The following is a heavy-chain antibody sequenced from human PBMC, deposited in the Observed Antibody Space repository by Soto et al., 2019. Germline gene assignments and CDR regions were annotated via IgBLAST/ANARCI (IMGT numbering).Heavy chain of an antibody. CDR2: IYYSGST. Sequence: SETLSLTCTVSGGSISSYYWSWIRQPPGKGLEWIGYIYYSGSTNYNPSLKSRVTISVDTSKNQFSLKLSSVTAADTAVYYCARAPVVPAAKRAEWFDPWGQGTLVTVSS. CDR1: GGSISSYY. CDR3: ARAPVVPAAKRAEWFDP. J-gene: IGHJ5*02. V-gene: IGHV4-59*01. D-gene: IGHD2-2*01.